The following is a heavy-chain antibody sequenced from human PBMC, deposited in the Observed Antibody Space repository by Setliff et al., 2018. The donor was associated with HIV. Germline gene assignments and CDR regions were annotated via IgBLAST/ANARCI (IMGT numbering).Heavy chain of an antibody. CDR1: GFTFSTYW. CDR2: IKPDGSEQ. J-gene: IGHJ4*02. Sequence: GESLKISCAASGFTFSTYWMSWVRQAPGKGLEWVASIKPDGSEQHYVDSVKGRFTLSRDNSENALFLQMNSLRPEDTAVYYCARLRPYNSALDYWGQGTLVTVSS. CDR3: ARLRPYNSALDY. D-gene: IGHD3-10*01. V-gene: IGHV3-7*01.